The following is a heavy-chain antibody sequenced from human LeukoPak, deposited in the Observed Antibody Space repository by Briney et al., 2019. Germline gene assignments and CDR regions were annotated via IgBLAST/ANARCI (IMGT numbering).Heavy chain of an antibody. J-gene: IGHJ4*02. V-gene: IGHV4-39*07. CDR3: ARVPTMIRGVATLY. CDR2: IYYSGST. D-gene: IGHD3-10*01. Sequence: PSETLSLTCTVSGGSISSSSYYWGWIRQPPGKGLEWIGSIYYSGSTYYNPSLKSRVTISVDTSKNQFSLKLSSVTAADTAVYYCARVPTMIRGVATLYWGQGTLVTVSS. CDR1: GGSISSSSYY.